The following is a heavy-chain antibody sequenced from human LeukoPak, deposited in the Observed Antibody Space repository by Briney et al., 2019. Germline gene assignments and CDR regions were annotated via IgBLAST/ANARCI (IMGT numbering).Heavy chain of an antibody. D-gene: IGHD3-10*01. CDR2: IWYDGSNK. V-gene: IGHV3-33*01. CDR3: ARDREYYYGSGSFDY. Sequence: PGRSLRLSCAASGFTFSSYGMHWVRQAPGKGREWVAVIWYDGSNKYYADSVKGRFTISRDNSKNALYLQMNSLRAEDTAVYYCARDREYYYGSGSFDYWGQGTLVTVSS. CDR1: GFTFSSYG. J-gene: IGHJ4*02.